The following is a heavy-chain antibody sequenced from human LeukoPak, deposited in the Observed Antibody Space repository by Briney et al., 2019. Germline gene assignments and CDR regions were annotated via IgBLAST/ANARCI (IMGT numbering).Heavy chain of an antibody. CDR2: IYYSGST. V-gene: IGHV4-39*07. CDR3: ARVGPSISKYSSGWNFDY. J-gene: IGHJ4*02. CDR1: GGSISSISNY. Sequence: SETLSLTCTVSGGSISSISNYWGWIRQPPGKGLEWIGSIYYSGSTYYNPSLKSRVTITVDTSKNQFSLKLSSVTAADTAVYYCARVGPSISKYSSGWNFDYWGQGPLVTVSS. D-gene: IGHD6-19*01.